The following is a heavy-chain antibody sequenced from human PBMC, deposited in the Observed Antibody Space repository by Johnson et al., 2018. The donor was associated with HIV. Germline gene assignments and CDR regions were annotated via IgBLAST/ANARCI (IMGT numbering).Heavy chain of an antibody. CDR1: GFTVSTYH. CDR2: IDDGGRT. Sequence: VQLVESGGGLIQPGESLRLSCAASGFTVSTYHMSWVRQAPGKGLEWVSVIDDGGRTYYGDYVKGRFTLYGDTSKNTLHLEMNSLRAEDTAMYYCARGTIIMFRGVIGFDIWGQGTMVTVSS. D-gene: IGHD3-10*01. J-gene: IGHJ3*02. CDR3: ARGTIIMFRGVIGFDI. V-gene: IGHV3-53*01.